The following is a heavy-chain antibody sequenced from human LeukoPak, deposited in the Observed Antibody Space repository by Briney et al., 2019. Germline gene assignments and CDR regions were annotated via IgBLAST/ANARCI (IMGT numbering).Heavy chain of an antibody. Sequence: PGGSLRLSCTVSGFTLSSYEMGWIRQAPGKGLEWVSSIEYSGGSAYYADSVKGRFTISRDDSKNTLYLQLSSLRAEDTAVYYCAELGITMIGGVWGKGTTVTISS. CDR3: AELGITMIGGV. D-gene: IGHD3-10*02. J-gene: IGHJ6*04. CDR1: GFTLSSYE. V-gene: IGHV3-23*01. CDR2: IEYSGGSA.